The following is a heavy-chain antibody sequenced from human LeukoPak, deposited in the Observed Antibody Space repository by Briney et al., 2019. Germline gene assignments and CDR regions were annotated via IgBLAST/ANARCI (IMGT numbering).Heavy chain of an antibody. CDR2: IYYSGGT. D-gene: IGHD2-2*01. CDR3: ARIVLVPATKDSWFDP. Sequence: PSETLSLTCTVSGGSISSYYWSWIRQPPGKGLEWIGYIYYSGGTNYNPSLKSRVTISVDTSKNQFSLKLSSVTAADTAIYYCARIVLVPATKDSWFDPWGPGTLVTVSS. V-gene: IGHV4-59*08. J-gene: IGHJ5*02. CDR1: GGSISSYY.